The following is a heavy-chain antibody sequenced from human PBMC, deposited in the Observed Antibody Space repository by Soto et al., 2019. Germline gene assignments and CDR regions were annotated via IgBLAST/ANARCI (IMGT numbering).Heavy chain of an antibody. CDR1: GGSFIGYY. Sequence: QVHLQQWGAGLLKPSETLSLTCAVYGGSFIGYYWSWIRQPPGKGLEWIGEINHSGSTNYNPSLKSRVTISVDTSKSQFSLKLSSVTAADTAVYYCAATYYDFWSGYKILYYFDFWGQGTLVTVSS. V-gene: IGHV4-34*01. CDR2: INHSGST. CDR3: AATYYDFWSGYKILYYFDF. D-gene: IGHD3-3*01. J-gene: IGHJ4*02.